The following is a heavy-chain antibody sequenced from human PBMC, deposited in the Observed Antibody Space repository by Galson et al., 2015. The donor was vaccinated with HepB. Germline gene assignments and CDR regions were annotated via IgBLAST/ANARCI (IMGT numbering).Heavy chain of an antibody. J-gene: IGHJ4*02. CDR3: ARDGEYSSSWKLYYFDY. CDR1: GFTFSSYS. D-gene: IGHD6-13*01. Sequence: SLRLSCAASGFTFSSYSMNWVRQAPGKGLEWVSSISSSSSYIYYADSVKGRFTISRDNAKNSLYLQMNSLRAEDTAVYYCARDGEYSSSWKLYYFDYWGQGTLVTVSS. CDR2: ISSSSSYI. V-gene: IGHV3-21*01.